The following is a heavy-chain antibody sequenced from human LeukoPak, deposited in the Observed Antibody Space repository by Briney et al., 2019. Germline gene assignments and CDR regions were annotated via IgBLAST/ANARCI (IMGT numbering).Heavy chain of an antibody. D-gene: IGHD4-11*01. CDR1: GGTFSSYA. J-gene: IGHJ6*03. Sequence: ASVKVSCKASGGTFSSYAISWVRQAPGQGLEWMGGIIPIFGTANYAQKFQGRVTITADESTSTAYMELSSLRSEDTAVYYCARLPYDYSNPFSYYYYYMDVWGKGTTVTVSS. V-gene: IGHV1-69*01. CDR2: IIPIFGTA. CDR3: ARLPYDYSNPFSYYYYYMDV.